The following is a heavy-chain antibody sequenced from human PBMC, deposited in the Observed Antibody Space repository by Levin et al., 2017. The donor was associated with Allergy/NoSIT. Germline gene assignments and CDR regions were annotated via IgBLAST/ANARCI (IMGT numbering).Heavy chain of an antibody. J-gene: IGHJ4*02. Sequence: LRLSCAVSGGSISSGGYSWSWIRQPPGKGLEWIGYIYHSGSTYYNPSLKSRVTISVDRSKNQFSLKLSSVTAADTAVYYCARGGGYSYGPKNAVDYWGQGTLVTVSS. V-gene: IGHV4-30-2*01. CDR1: GGSISSGGYS. D-gene: IGHD5-18*01. CDR2: IYHSGST. CDR3: ARGGGYSYGPKNAVDY.